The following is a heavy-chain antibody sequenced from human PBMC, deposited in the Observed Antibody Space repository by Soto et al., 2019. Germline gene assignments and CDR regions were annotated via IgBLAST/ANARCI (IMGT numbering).Heavy chain of an antibody. CDR1: GFTFTAYN. CDR3: ARGYNGP. Sequence: GGSLRLSXAASGFTFTAYNMNWVRQAPGKGLEWVSSITSGRTYIYYAESVKGRFTISRDNAKKSLYLQMNSLRVEDTAMYYCARGYNGPWGQGTLVTVSS. CDR2: ITSGRTYI. J-gene: IGHJ5*02. V-gene: IGHV3-21*01. D-gene: IGHD1-20*01.